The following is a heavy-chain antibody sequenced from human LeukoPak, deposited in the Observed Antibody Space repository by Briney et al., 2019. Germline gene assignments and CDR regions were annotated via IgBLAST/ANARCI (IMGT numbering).Heavy chain of an antibody. Sequence: PGGSLRLSCAASGFTVSSNYMSWVRQAPGKGLEWVSVIYSGGSTYYADSVKGRFTISRDNSKNTLYLQMNSLRAEDTAVYYCARVSVAGTYYYYGMDVWGQGTTVTVSS. CDR3: ARVSVAGTYYYYGMDV. V-gene: IGHV3-66*01. CDR2: IYSGGST. D-gene: IGHD6-19*01. CDR1: GFTVSSNY. J-gene: IGHJ6*02.